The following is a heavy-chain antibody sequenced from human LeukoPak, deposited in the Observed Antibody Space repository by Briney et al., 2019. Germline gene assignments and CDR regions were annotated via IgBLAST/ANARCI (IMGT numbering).Heavy chain of an antibody. CDR2: ISSSSSYI. CDR3: ARDLPTGYSSGWHSV. J-gene: IGHJ4*02. CDR1: GFTFSSYS. V-gene: IGHV3-21*01. Sequence: PGGSLRLSCAASGFTFSSYSMNWVRQAPGKGLELVSSISSSSSYIHYADSVKGRFTISRDNAKNSLFLQMNSLRAEDTAVYYCARDLPTGYSSGWHSVWGQGTLVIVSS. D-gene: IGHD6-19*01.